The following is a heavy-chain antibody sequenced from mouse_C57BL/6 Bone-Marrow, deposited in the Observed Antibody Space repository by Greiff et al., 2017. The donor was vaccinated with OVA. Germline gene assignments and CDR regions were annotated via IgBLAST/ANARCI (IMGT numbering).Heavy chain of an antibody. V-gene: IGHV14-3*01. Sequence: VQLQQSVAELVRPGASVKLSCTASGFYIKNTYMHWVKQRPEQGLEWIGRIDPANGNTKYAPKIQGKATITADPSSNTAYLQRSSLTSEDTAIYYCARRVRDCFDYWGQGTTLTVSS. J-gene: IGHJ2*01. CDR1: GFYIKNTY. CDR2: IDPANGNT. CDR3: ARRVRDCFDY.